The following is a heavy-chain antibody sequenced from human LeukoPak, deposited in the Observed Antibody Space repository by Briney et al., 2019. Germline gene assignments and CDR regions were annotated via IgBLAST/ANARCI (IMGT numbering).Heavy chain of an antibody. V-gene: IGHV3-23*01. CDR2: ISNNGGYT. D-gene: IGHD2-15*01. CDR1: GFTFSSYA. J-gene: IGHJ4*02. Sequence: GGSLRLSCSASGFTFSSYAMHWVRQAPGKGLEWVSAISNNGGYTYYADSVQGRFTISRDNSKSTLCLQMNSLRAEDTAVYYCAKQLGYCSDGSCYFPYWGQGTLVTVSS. CDR3: AKQLGYCSDGSCYFPY.